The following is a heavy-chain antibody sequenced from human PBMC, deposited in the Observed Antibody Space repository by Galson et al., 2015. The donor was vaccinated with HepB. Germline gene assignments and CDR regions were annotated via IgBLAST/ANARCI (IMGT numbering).Heavy chain of an antibody. J-gene: IGHJ4*02. Sequence: SLRLSCAASGFTFSSYAMSWVRQAPGKGLEWVSAISGSGGSTYYADSVKGRFTISRDNSKNTLYLQMNSLRAEDTAVYYCAKPLAQGDGTTLFDYWGQGTLVTVSS. CDR3: AKPLAQGDGTTLFDY. CDR2: ISGSGGST. V-gene: IGHV3-23*01. CDR1: GFTFSSYA. D-gene: IGHD1-1*01.